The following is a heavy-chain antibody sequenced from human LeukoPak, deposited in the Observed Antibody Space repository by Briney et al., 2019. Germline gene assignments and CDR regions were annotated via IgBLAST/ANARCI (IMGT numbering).Heavy chain of an antibody. CDR2: IYYSGST. CDR1: GGSISSSSYY. J-gene: IGHJ5*02. D-gene: IGHD2-2*01. CDR3: ARGRRSIVPAALFLGNWFDP. Sequence: PSETLSLTCTVSGGSISSSSYYWGWIRQPPGKGLEWIGSIYYSGSTNYNPSLKSRVTISVDTSKNQFSLKLSSVTAADTAVYYCARGRRSIVPAALFLGNWFDPWGQGTLVTVSS. V-gene: IGHV4-39*07.